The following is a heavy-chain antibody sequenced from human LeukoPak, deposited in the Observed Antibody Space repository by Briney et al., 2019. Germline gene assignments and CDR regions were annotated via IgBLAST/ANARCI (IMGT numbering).Heavy chain of an antibody. V-gene: IGHV3-43D*03. CDR2: ISWDGGTT. CDR1: GFTFRSYG. CDR3: AKPAGRSYDYVWGSHLSH. Sequence: GGTLRLSCAASGFTFRSYGMNWVRQAPGKGLEWVSLISWDGGTTYYADSVKGRFTISRDNSKNSLYLQMNSLRAEDTALYYCAKPAGRSYDYVWGSHLSHWGQGTLVTVSS. J-gene: IGHJ4*02. D-gene: IGHD3-16*01.